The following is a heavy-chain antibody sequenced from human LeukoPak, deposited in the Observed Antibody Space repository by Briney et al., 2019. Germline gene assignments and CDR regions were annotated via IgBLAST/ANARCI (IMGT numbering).Heavy chain of an antibody. CDR1: KFTFSSYA. Sequence: GGSLRLSCAASKFTFSSYAMNWVRQAPWMGLEWISHISGASVSIYYADSVKGRFTISRDNAKNSLYLQMNSLRAEDTAMYYCARATYYYDSVDAFDIWGQGTMVTVSS. V-gene: IGHV3-48*01. J-gene: IGHJ3*02. CDR2: ISGASVSI. CDR3: ARATYYYDSVDAFDI. D-gene: IGHD3-10*01.